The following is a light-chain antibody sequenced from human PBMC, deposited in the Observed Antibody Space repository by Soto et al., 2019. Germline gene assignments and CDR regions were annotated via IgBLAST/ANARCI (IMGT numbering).Light chain of an antibody. J-gene: IGLJ1*01. CDR2: EVT. Sequence: QSALTQPASVSGSPGQSITISCTGTSSDIGAYNYVSWYQQHPGKAPKLLIYEVTNRPSGVSDRFSGSKSGNTASLTISGRQAEDEANYYCKSYTTLSNRVFGTGTKVTVL. CDR3: KSYTTLSNRV. CDR1: SSDIGAYNY. V-gene: IGLV2-14*01.